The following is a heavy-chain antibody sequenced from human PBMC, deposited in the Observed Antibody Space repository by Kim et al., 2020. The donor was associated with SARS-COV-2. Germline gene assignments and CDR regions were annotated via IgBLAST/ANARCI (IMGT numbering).Heavy chain of an antibody. Sequence: GGSLRLSCAASGFTFSNYAMSWVRQAPGKGLEWVSAISGSGGTIYYADSVKGRFTISRDNSKNTLYVQMNSLRAEDTAVYYCVKDEDFSSGRFDLDYWGQGTLVTVSS. CDR2: ISGSGGTI. J-gene: IGHJ4*02. D-gene: IGHD6-19*01. CDR3: VKDEDFSSGRFDLDY. CDR1: GFTFSNYA. V-gene: IGHV3-23*01.